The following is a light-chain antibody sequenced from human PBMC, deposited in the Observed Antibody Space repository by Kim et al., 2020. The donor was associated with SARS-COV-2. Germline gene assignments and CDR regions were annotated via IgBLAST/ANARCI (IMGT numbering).Light chain of an antibody. CDR3: QAWDSETASWV. V-gene: IGLV3-1*01. Sequence: SYELTQPPSVSVSPGQTATITCSGHNLGGKFACWYQRHPGQSPVLVIYQDDKRPSGIPERFSGSNSGNTATLTITGTQALDEADYYCQAWDSETASWVFGGGTKVTVL. CDR2: QDD. CDR1: NLGGKF. J-gene: IGLJ3*02.